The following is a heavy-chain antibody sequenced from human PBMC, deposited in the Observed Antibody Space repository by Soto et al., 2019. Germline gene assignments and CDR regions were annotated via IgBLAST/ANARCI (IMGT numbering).Heavy chain of an antibody. D-gene: IGHD3-22*01. Sequence: PWGSLRLSCAASGFTFSSYAIICFRQSPLKGLEWVSAISGSGGSTYYADSVKGRFTISRDNSKNTLYLQMNSLRAEDTAVYYCAKDQMIVVVITLFDYWGQGTLVTVSS. J-gene: IGHJ4*02. CDR2: ISGSGGST. CDR1: GFTFSSYA. CDR3: AKDQMIVVVITLFDY. V-gene: IGHV3-23*01.